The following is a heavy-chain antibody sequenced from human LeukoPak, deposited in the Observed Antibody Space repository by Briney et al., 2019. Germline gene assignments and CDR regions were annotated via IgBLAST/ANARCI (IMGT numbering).Heavy chain of an antibody. J-gene: IGHJ4*02. CDR2: IYYKGNT. D-gene: IGHD3-10*01. V-gene: IGHV4-59*08. CDR3: ARLKGPKRGSGSYHKIQPYYFDY. CDR1: GGSISNYY. Sequence: SETLSLTCNVSGGSISNYYWSWIRQPPGKGLEWIGYIYYKGNTNYNPSLKSRVTITVDTSTNHFSLRLTSVTAADTAVYYCARLKGPKRGSGSYHKIQPYYFDYWGQGTLVTVSS.